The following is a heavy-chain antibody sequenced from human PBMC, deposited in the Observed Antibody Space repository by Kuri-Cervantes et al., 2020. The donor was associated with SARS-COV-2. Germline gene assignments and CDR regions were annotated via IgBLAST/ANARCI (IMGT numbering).Heavy chain of an antibody. CDR3: ADQSYDYVWGN. D-gene: IGHD3-16*01. Sequence: LSLTCAASGFTFSDYYMSWIRQAPGKGLEWVSYISSSGSTIYYADSVKGRFTISRDNAKNSLYLQMNSLRAEDTAVYYCADQSYDYVWGNWGQGTLVTVSS. J-gene: IGHJ4*02. V-gene: IGHV3-11*01. CDR1: GFTFSDYY. CDR2: ISSSGSTI.